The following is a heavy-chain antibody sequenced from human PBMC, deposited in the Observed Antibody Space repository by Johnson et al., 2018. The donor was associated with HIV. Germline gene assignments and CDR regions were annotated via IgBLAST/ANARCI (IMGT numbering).Heavy chain of an antibody. Sequence: VQLVESGGGLVQPGGSLRLSCAASGFIFRNYWMHWVRQTPGKGLVWVARIYSDGSDTAYADSVKGRFAISRENAKSSLYLQMNRLRAGDTAVYYCAREHRADESFDLWGQGTMVTVSS. CDR3: AREHRADESFDL. J-gene: IGHJ3*01. CDR2: IYSDGSDT. CDR1: GFIFRNYW. D-gene: IGHD1-14*01. V-gene: IGHV3-74*03.